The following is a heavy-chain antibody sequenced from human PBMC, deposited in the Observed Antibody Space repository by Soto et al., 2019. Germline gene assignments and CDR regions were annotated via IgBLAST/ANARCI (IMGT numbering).Heavy chain of an antibody. J-gene: IGHJ5*02. CDR1: GFTFSSYG. V-gene: IGHV3-33*01. CDR2: IWYDGSNK. CDR3: ASATPGIAVAGTWFDP. D-gene: IGHD6-19*01. Sequence: QVQLVESGGGVVQPGRSLRLSCAASGFTFSSYGMHWVRQAPGKGLEWVAVIWYDGSNKYYADSVKGRFTISRDNSKNTLYLQMNSLRAEDTAVYYCASATPGIAVAGTWFDPWGQGTLVTVSS.